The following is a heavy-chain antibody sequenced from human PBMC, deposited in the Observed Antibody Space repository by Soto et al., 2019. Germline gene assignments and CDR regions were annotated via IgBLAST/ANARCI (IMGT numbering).Heavy chain of an antibody. Sequence: GESLKISCKGSGYSFTSYWIGWVRQMPGKGLEWMGIIYPGDSDTRYSPSFQGQVTISADKSISTAYLQWSSLKASDTAMYYCARLKGSYYTDYYYGMDVWGQATTVTVYS. D-gene: IGHD1-26*01. CDR3: ARLKGSYYTDYYYGMDV. CDR2: IYPGDSDT. V-gene: IGHV5-51*01. J-gene: IGHJ6*02. CDR1: GYSFTSYW.